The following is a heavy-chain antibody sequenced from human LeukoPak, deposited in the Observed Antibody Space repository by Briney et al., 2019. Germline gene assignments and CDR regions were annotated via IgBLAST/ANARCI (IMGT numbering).Heavy chain of an antibody. J-gene: IGHJ4*02. V-gene: IGHV4-61*02. Sequence: SQTLSLTCSVSGDSITSGDSYWTWIRQPAGRGLEWIGLIYTSGSTKYNPSLKSRSTMSLDTSKNQISLQLNSVTAADTAVYYCAREYSHWGQGTLVTASS. CDR1: GDSITSGDSY. D-gene: IGHD5-12*01. CDR3: AREYSH. CDR2: IYTSGST.